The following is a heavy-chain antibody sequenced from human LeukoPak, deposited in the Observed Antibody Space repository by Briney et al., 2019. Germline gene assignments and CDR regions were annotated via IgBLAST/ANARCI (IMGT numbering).Heavy chain of an antibody. CDR1: GYTFTSYD. CDR3: TTDPLYCDVDCDLLFDY. J-gene: IGHJ4*02. V-gene: IGHV1-8*01. Sequence: ASVKVSCKASGYTFTSYDINWVRQATGQGLEWMGWMNPNSGNTGYAQKFQGRVTMTRNTSISTAYMELSSLRSEDTAVYYCTTDPLYCDVDCDLLFDYWGQGTLVTVSS. CDR2: MNPNSGNT. D-gene: IGHD2-21*02.